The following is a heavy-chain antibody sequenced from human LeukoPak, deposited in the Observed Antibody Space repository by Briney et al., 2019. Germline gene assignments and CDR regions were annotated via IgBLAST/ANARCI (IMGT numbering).Heavy chain of an antibody. D-gene: IGHD2-15*01. CDR3: ARDFYSRGY. CDR1: GFTFSTHW. J-gene: IGHJ4*02. V-gene: IGHV3-74*01. CDR2: INTDGSSR. Sequence: PGGCLRLSCAASGFTFSTHWMHWVRQAPGKGLVWVSRINTDGSSRSYADSVKGRFTISRDNAKNTLYLQMNSLRAEDTAVYYCARDFYSRGYWGQGTLVTVSS.